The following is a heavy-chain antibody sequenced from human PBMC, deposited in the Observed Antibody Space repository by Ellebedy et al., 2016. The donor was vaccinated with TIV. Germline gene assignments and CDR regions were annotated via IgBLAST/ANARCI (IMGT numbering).Heavy chain of an antibody. V-gene: IGHV3-33*01. J-gene: IGHJ4*02. CDR1: GFTFSSYG. D-gene: IGHD6-13*01. Sequence: GGSLRLSXAASGFTFSSYGMHWVRQAPGKGLEWVAVIWYDGSNKYYADSVKGRFTISRDNSKNTLYLQMNSLRAEDTAVYYCARDQDGGVYSGSSWYDPLYYFDYWGQGTLVTVSS. CDR2: IWYDGSNK. CDR3: ARDQDGGVYSGSSWYDPLYYFDY.